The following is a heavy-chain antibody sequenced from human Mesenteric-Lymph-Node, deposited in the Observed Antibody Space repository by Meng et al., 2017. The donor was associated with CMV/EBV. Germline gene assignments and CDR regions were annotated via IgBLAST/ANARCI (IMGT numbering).Heavy chain of an antibody. Sequence: GESLKISCAASGFTFSNAWMSWVRQAPGKGLEWVGRIKSKTDGGTTDYAAPVKGRFTISRDDSKNTLYLQMNSLKTEDTAVYYCTTDLMLITIFGVVSQGESDPVIQNNNYWGQGTLVTVSS. J-gene: IGHJ4*02. V-gene: IGHV3-15*01. CDR2: IKSKTDGGTT. CDR3: TTDLMLITIFGVVSQGESDPVIQNNNY. CDR1: GFTFSNAW. D-gene: IGHD3-3*01.